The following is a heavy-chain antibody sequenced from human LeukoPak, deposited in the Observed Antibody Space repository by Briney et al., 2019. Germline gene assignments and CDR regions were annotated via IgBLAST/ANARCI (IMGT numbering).Heavy chain of an antibody. V-gene: IGHV3-66*01. CDR1: EFSVGSNY. D-gene: IGHD6-6*01. J-gene: IGHJ6*03. CDR2: IYSGGST. CDR3: AKGYSSSPPYYYYYYMDV. Sequence: GGSLRLSCAASEFSVGSNYMTWVRQAPGKGLEWVSLIYSGGSTYYADSVKGRFTISRDNSKNTLYLQMNSLRAEDTAVYYCAKGYSSSPPYYYYYYMDVWGKGTTVTVSS.